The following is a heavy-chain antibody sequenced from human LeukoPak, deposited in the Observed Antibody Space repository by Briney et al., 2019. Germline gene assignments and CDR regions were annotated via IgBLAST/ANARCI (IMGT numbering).Heavy chain of an antibody. CDR2: IYSSGST. J-gene: IGHJ4*02. V-gene: IGHV4-59*11. CDR3: AKFGTSSSRFFDQ. Sequence: SETLSLTCSVSGASISSHYWSWIRQPPGKGLEWIGYIYSSGSTNYNPSLKSRVTIALDTSKNQFSLKLNSVTAADTAVYYCAKFGTSSSRFFDQWGQGTLVTVSS. CDR1: GASISSHY. D-gene: IGHD6-6*01.